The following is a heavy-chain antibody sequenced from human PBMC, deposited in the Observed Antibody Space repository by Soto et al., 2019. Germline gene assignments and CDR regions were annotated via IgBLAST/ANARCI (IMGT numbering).Heavy chain of an antibody. CDR3: AKDITMVRGTHGRIFWDY. CDR2: ISWNSGSI. CDR1: GFTFDDYA. D-gene: IGHD3-10*01. Sequence: GGSLRLSCAASGFTFDDYAMHWVRQAPGKGLEWVSGISWNSGSIGYADSVKGRFTISRDNAKNSLYLQMNSLRAEDTALYYCAKDITMVRGTHGRIFWDYWGQGTLVTV. V-gene: IGHV3-9*01. J-gene: IGHJ4*02.